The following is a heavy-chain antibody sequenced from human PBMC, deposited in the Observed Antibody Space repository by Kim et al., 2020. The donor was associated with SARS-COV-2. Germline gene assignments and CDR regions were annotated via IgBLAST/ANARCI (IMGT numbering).Heavy chain of an antibody. V-gene: IGHV3-30*04. D-gene: IGHD6-13*01. CDR1: GFTFSSYA. J-gene: IGHJ6*02. Sequence: GGSLRLSCAASGFTFSSYAMHWVRQAPGKGLEWVAVISYDGSNKYYADSVKGRFTISRDNSKNTLYLQMNSLRAEDTAVYYCARDPGIAAAGTSVRGMDVWGQGTTVTVSS. CDR3: ARDPGIAAAGTSVRGMDV. CDR2: ISYDGSNK.